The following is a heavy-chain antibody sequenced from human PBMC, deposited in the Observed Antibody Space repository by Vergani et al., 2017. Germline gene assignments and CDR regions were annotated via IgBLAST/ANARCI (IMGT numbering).Heavy chain of an antibody. D-gene: IGHD3-3*01. Sequence: QLQLQESGPGLVKPSETLSLTCTVSGGSISSSSYYWGWIRQPPGKGLEWIGSIYYSGSTYYNPSLQSRVTISVDTSKNQFSLKLSSVTAADTAVYYCARETYDFWSGYYEYYYYYYMDVWGKGTTVTVSS. J-gene: IGHJ6*03. CDR2: IYYSGST. CDR3: ARETYDFWSGYYEYYYYYYMDV. CDR1: GGSISSSSYY. V-gene: IGHV4-39*07.